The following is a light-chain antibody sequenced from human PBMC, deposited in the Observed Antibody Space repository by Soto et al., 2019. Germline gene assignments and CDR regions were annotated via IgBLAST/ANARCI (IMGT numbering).Light chain of an antibody. J-gene: IGKJ2*01. CDR1: QNVGANY. CDR2: DAS. V-gene: IGKV3D-20*01. Sequence: IVLAQSPGTLSLSPGERATLPCGASQNVGANYLAWYQQKPGLAPRLLIYDASKRATGIPDRFSGSGSGSDFTLTITRLEPEDFAVYYCQQYGISPLNTFGQGTRLEIK. CDR3: QQYGISPLNT.